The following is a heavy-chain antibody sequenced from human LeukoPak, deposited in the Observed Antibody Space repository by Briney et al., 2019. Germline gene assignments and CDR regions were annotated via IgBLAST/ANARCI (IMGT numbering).Heavy chain of an antibody. V-gene: IGHV3-7*05. J-gene: IGHJ4*02. CDR1: GFTSSSSW. CDR2: IKEDGSEK. CDR3: ARDGH. Sequence: PVGSLRLSSAASGFTSSSSWMCCVPQTPRKGLESGSNIKEDGSEKYYVDSVKGRFTISRDNAKNSLYLQMNGVRAEDTAVYYCARDGHWGQGSLVSVSS.